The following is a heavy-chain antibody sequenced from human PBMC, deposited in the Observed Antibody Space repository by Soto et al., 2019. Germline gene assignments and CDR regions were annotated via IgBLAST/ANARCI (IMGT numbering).Heavy chain of an antibody. Sequence: QVQLQESGPGLVKPSQTLSLTCTISGGSINSGGYCWSWIRQHPGKGLDWIGCISYGGSTSYNPSLKSRVTISVDTSKNQFSLKLTSVTAADTAVYYCSRGILVWGQGALITVSS. V-gene: IGHV4-31*03. CDR3: SRGILV. CDR1: GGSINSGGYC. J-gene: IGHJ4*02. CDR2: ISYGGST. D-gene: IGHD5-18*01.